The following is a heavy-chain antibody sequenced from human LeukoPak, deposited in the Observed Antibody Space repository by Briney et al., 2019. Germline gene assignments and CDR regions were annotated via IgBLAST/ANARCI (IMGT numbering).Heavy chain of an antibody. V-gene: IGHV4-59*01. J-gene: IGHJ4*02. CDR2: IYYSGST. CDR3: ASSDSSGYPTAGFDY. CDR1: GASIRTYY. D-gene: IGHD3-22*01. Sequence: SETLSLTCTVSGASIRTYYWSWIRQPPGKGLEWIGYIYYSGSTNYNPSLKSRVTISVDTSKNQFSLKLSSVTAADTAVYYCASSDSSGYPTAGFDYWGQGTLVTVSS.